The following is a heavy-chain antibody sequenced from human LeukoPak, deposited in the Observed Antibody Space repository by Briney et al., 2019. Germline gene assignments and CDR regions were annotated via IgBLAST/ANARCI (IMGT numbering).Heavy chain of an antibody. D-gene: IGHD1-26*01. J-gene: IGHJ4*02. Sequence: PSQTLSLTCTVSGGSISSGSYYWSWIRQPAGKGLEWIGRIYTSGSTNYNPSLKSRVTKSVDTSKNQFSLKLSSVTAADTAVYYCARDSGSYYGVDYWGQGTLVTVSS. V-gene: IGHV4-61*02. CDR1: GGSISSGSYY. CDR2: IYTSGST. CDR3: ARDSGSYYGVDY.